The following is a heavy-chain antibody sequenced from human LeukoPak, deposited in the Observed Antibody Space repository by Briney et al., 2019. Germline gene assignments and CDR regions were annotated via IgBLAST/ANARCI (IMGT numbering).Heavy chain of an antibody. Sequence: GGSLRLSCAASGFTFDNYGMSWVRQAPGKGLEWVSGINWNGGSTGYADSVKGRFTISRDNAKNSLYLQMNSLRAEDTALYHCARAGYYGSGSYDYWGQGTLVTVSS. D-gene: IGHD3-10*01. J-gene: IGHJ4*02. CDR3: ARAGYYGSGSYDY. CDR2: INWNGGST. CDR1: GFTFDNYG. V-gene: IGHV3-20*01.